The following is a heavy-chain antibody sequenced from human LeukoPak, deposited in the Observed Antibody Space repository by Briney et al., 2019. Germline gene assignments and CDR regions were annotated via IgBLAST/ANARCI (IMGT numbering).Heavy chain of an antibody. J-gene: IGHJ4*02. V-gene: IGHV3-53*04. CDR2: IYSGGST. D-gene: IGHD2-15*01. CDR1: GFTVSSNY. CDR3: ARGSRYCSSTSCYAGYCSGGSCYSPTPFDY. Sequence: PGGSLRLSCAASGFTVSSNYMSWVRQAPGKGLEWVSVIYSGGSTYYADSVKGRFTISRHNSKNTLYLQMNSLRAEDTAVYYCARGSRYCSSTSCYAGYCSGGSCYSPTPFDYWGQGTLVTVSS.